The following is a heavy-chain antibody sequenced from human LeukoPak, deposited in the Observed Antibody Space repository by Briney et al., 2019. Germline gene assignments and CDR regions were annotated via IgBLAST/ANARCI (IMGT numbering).Heavy chain of an antibody. CDR1: GGSISSYY. D-gene: IGHD6-19*01. CDR3: ARAKQWLGYDY. J-gene: IGHJ4*02. Sequence: SETLSLTCTVSGGSISSYYWSWIRQPPGKGLEWIGYIYYSGSTNYNPSLKSRVTISVDTSKNQFSLKLSSVTAADTAVYYCARAKQWLGYDYWGQGTLVTVSS. V-gene: IGHV4-59*01. CDR2: IYYSGST.